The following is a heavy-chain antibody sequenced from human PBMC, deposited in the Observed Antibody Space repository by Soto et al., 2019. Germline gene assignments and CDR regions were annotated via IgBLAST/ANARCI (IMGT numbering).Heavy chain of an antibody. CDR2: ISAYNGNT. CDR3: ARVYDSSGYYSAAEYFQH. D-gene: IGHD3-22*01. CDR1: GYTFTSYG. Sequence: ASVKVSCKASGYTFTSYGISWVRQAPGQGLEWMGWISAYNGNTNYAQKLQGRVTMTTDTSTSTAYMELRSLRSDDTAVYYCARVYDSSGYYSAAEYFQHCGQGTLVTVSS. J-gene: IGHJ1*01. V-gene: IGHV1-18*01.